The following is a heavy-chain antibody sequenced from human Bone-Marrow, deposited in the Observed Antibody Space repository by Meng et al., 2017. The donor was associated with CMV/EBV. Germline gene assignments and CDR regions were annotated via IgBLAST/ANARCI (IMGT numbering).Heavy chain of an antibody. D-gene: IGHD3-10*01. CDR2: IWYDGSNK. CDR1: GFTFRSYG. Sequence: SLKISCAASGFTFRSYGMHWVRQAPGKGLEWVAVIWYDGSNKYYADSVKGRFTISRDNSKNTLYLQMNSLRAEDSAVYYCAKDGSVVSENYFDYWGQGTLVTVSS. CDR3: AKDGSVVSENYFDY. J-gene: IGHJ4*02. V-gene: IGHV3-33*06.